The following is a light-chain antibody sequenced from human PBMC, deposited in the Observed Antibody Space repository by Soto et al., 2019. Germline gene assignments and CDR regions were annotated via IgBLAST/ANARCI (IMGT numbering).Light chain of an antibody. Sequence: EIVLTQSPATLSLSPGERATLSCRASQSVSSYLAWYQQKPGLAPRLLIYDSSNRATGIPARFSGSGSGTDFTLTISSLEPEDFAVYYCQQYDAWPLTFGGGTKVDIK. CDR2: DSS. CDR3: QQYDAWPLT. J-gene: IGKJ4*01. CDR1: QSVSSY. V-gene: IGKV3-11*01.